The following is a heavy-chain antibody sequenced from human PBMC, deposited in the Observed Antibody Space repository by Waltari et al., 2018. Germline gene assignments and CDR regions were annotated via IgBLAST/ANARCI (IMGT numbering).Heavy chain of an antibody. V-gene: IGHV4-59*11. CDR1: GGSISSHY. Sequence: QVQLQESGPGLVKPSETLSLTCTVSGGSISSHYWSWIRQPPGKGLDWIGYIYYSWITNYTPSLKSRVTISVDTSKNQFSQKLSSVTAADTAVYYCATSKMSSSSLSFDYWGQGTLVTVSS. J-gene: IGHJ4*02. D-gene: IGHD6-6*01. CDR3: ATSKMSSSSLSFDY. CDR2: IYYSWIT.